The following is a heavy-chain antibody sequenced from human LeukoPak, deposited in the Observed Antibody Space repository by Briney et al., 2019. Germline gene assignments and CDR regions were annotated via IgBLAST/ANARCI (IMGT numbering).Heavy chain of an antibody. J-gene: IGHJ4*02. CDR1: GYTFGTYG. D-gene: IGHD2/OR15-2a*01. Sequence: GASVKVSCKASGYTFGTYGISWVRHAPGQGLEWLGWIAPYSGNTRSAQTVQGRVTMPTDTSTSTAYMHLWSLTSDNTAIYYCPRDPRQKYGNFDHWRQGTLDTVSS. V-gene: IGHV1-18*01. CDR3: PRDPRQKYGNFDH. CDR2: IAPYSGNT.